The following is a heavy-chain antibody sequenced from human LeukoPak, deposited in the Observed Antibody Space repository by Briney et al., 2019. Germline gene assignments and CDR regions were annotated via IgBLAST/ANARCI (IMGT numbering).Heavy chain of an antibody. V-gene: IGHV4-59*08. Sequence: PSETLSLTCTVSGGSISSYYWSWIRQPPGKGLEWIGYIYYSGTTNYNPSLKSRVTISVDTSKNQFSLKLSSVTAADTAVYYCASTGCSSTSCYTYRDAFDIWGQGTMVTVSS. CDR3: ASTGCSSTSCYTYRDAFDI. J-gene: IGHJ3*02. CDR1: GGSISSYY. D-gene: IGHD2-2*02. CDR2: IYYSGTT.